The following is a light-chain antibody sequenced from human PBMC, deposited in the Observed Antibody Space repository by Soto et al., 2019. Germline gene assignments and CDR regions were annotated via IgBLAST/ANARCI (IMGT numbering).Light chain of an antibody. J-gene: IGLJ2*01. V-gene: IGLV2-23*01. CDR3: CSYAGSSTPVV. CDR1: SSDVGSYNL. CDR2: EGS. Sequence: QSALTQPASVSGSPGQSITISCTGTSSDVGSYNLVSWYQQHPGKAPKLRIYEGSKRPSGVSNRFSGSKSGNTASLTISGVQAEDEADYYCCSYAGSSTPVVFGGGTKLTLL.